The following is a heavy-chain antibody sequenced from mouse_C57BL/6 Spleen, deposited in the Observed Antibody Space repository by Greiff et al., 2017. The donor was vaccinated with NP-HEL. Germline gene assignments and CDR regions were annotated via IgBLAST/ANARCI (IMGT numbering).Heavy chain of an antibody. J-gene: IGHJ4*01. CDR3: VRLGLRRVPWDY. V-gene: IGHV10-1*01. Sequence: EVNVVESGGGLVQPKGSLKLSCAASGFSFNTYAMNWVRQAPGKGLEWVARIRSKSNNYASYYADSVKDRFTISRDDSESMLYLQMNNLKTEDTAMYYCVRLGLRRVPWDYWGQGTSVTVSS. CDR2: IRSKSNNYAS. CDR1: GFSFNTYA. D-gene: IGHD2-4*01.